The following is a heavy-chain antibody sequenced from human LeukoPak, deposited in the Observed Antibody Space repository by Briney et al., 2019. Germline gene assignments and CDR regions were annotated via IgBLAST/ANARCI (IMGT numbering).Heavy chain of an antibody. CDR3: AKEARVGYKKDYLDY. V-gene: IGHV3-23*01. CDR1: GFTFSSYA. Sequence: PGGSLRLSCAASGFTFSSYAMSWVRQAPGKGLEWVSAISGSGGSTYYADSVKGRFTISRDNSKNPLYLQMNSLRAEDTAVYFFAKEARVGYKKDYLDYWGQGTLSPSPQ. D-gene: IGHD5-24*01. CDR2: ISGSGGST. J-gene: IGHJ4*02.